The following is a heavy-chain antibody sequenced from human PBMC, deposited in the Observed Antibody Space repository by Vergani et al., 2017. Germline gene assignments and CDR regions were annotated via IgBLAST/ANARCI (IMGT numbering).Heavy chain of an antibody. CDR1: GFSLSTSGVG. CDR3: AHSPPTMVRGVSLDY. D-gene: IGHD3-10*01. Sequence: QITLKESGPTLVKPTQTLTLTCTFSGFSLSTSGVGVGWIRQPPGKALEWLALIYWDDDKRYSPSLKSRLTIPKDTSKNQVVLTMTNMDPVDTATYYCAHSPPTMVRGVSLDYWGQGTLVTVSS. J-gene: IGHJ4*02. V-gene: IGHV2-5*02. CDR2: IYWDDDK.